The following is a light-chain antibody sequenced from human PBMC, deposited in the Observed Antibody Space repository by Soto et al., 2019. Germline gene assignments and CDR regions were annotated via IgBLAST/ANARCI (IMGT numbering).Light chain of an antibody. V-gene: IGLV1-47*01. Sequence: QSVLTQPPSASGTPGQRVTISCTGGSANIESNFVYWYQHLPGTAPKLLIYTNNQRPSGVPDRFSGSKSGTSASLAISGLRSEDEADYFCATWDDSLSTPVFGGGTKVTVL. CDR3: ATWDDSLSTPV. CDR2: TNN. CDR1: SANIESNF. J-gene: IGLJ2*01.